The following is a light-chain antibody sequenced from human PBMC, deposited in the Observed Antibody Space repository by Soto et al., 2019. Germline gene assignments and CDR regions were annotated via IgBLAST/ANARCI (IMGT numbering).Light chain of an antibody. J-gene: IGKJ4*01. CDR2: EAS. Sequence: DIQMTQSPSTLSASVGDRVTITCRASRDISTWLAWYQQKPGKAPKVLIYEASNLESGVPSRFSGSGSGTEFTLTISSLQPDDFATYYCQEYSRDFGAGTKVDIK. CDR3: QEYSRD. V-gene: IGKV1-5*01. CDR1: RDISTW.